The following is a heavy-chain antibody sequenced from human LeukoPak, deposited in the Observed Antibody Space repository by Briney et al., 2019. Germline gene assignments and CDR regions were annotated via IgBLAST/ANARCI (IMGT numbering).Heavy chain of an antibody. CDR1: GFSITNYW. J-gene: IGHJ5*02. CDR2: IKGDGSEK. Sequence: GGSLRLSCAVSGFSITNYWMTWVRQAPGKGLEWVANIKGDGSEKYYVDSVKGRFTISRDNDKNYLYLQMNSLRDEDTAVYYCVRQAGVSWGQGTLVTVSS. V-gene: IGHV3-7*01. D-gene: IGHD6-19*01. CDR3: VRQAGVS.